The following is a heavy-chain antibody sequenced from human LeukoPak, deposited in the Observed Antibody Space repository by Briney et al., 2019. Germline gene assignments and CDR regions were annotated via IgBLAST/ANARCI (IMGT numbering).Heavy chain of an antibody. D-gene: IGHD1-26*01. CDR2: IRYDGSNK. V-gene: IGHV3-30*02. J-gene: IGHJ6*03. CDR1: GFTFSSYG. Sequence: PGGSLRLSCAASGFTFSSYGMHWVRQAPGKGLEWVAFIRYDGSNKYYTDSVKGRFTISRDNSKNTLYLQMNSLRAEDTAVYYCAKGRGWEASYYYYYMDVWGKGTTVIVSS. CDR3: AKGRGWEASYYYYYMDV.